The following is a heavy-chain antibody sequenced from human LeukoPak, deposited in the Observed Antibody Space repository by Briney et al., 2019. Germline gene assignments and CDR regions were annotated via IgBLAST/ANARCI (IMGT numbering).Heavy chain of an antibody. CDR2: IQYDGSYK. V-gene: IGHV3-30*02. D-gene: IGHD2-2*02. Sequence: PGESLRLSCGTSGFAFSFFGRHWVRQAPGKGLEWVAFIQYDGSYKFYADSVQGRFSISRDNSKNTLFLHMNSLATEDTAVYYCAKTSDQLLYSKLDFWGQGNLVTVSS. CDR3: AKTSDQLLYSKLDF. J-gene: IGHJ4*02. CDR1: GFAFSFFG.